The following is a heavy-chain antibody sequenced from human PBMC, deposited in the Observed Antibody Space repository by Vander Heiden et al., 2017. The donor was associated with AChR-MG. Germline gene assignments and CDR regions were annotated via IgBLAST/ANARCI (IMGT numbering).Heavy chain of an antibody. V-gene: IGHV3-21*01. Sequence: EVQLVASGGGLVKPGGSLRLYCAASAFPLSSYDMNWVRQAPGKGLEWVSSISSSSSYIYYADSVKCRFTISRDNAKNSLYLQMNSLRAEDTAVYYCARRPGVQTMDTYFFDYWGQGTLVTVSS. CDR2: ISSSSSYI. CDR1: AFPLSSYD. D-gene: IGHD5-18*01. J-gene: IGHJ4*02. CDR3: ARRPGVQTMDTYFFDY.